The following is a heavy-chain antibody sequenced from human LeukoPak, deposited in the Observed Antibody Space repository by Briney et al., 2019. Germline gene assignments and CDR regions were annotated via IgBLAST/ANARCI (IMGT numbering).Heavy chain of an antibody. J-gene: IGHJ5*02. CDR3: ARDRYYDSSGIRGDWFDP. CDR1: GGTFSSYA. V-gene: IGHV1-69*05. D-gene: IGHD3-22*01. CDR2: IILIFGTA. Sequence: SVKVSCKASGGTFSSYAISWVRQAPGQGLEWMGGIILIFGTANYAQKFQGRVTITTDESTSTAYMELSSLRSEDTAVYYCARDRYYDSSGIRGDWFDPWGQGTLVTVSS.